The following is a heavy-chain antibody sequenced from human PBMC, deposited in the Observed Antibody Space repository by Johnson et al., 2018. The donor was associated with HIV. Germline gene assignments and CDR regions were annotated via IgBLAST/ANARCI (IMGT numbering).Heavy chain of an antibody. CDR2: ISGSNAST. J-gene: IGHJ3*02. CDR1: GFTFSSCA. CDR3: AREGGDGYSPSAFDI. D-gene: IGHD5-24*01. V-gene: IGHV3-23*04. Sequence: VQLVESGGGLVQPGRSLRLSCAASGFTFSSCAMSWVRQAPGKGLEWVSGISGSNASTYYADSVKGRFTISRDNSKNTLYLQMNSLRAEDTAVYYCAREGGDGYSPSAFDIWGQGTMVTVSS.